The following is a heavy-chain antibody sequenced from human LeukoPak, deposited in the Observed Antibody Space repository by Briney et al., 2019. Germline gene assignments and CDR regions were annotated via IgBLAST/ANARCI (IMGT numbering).Heavy chain of an antibody. CDR2: IYYSGST. V-gene: IGHV4-59*01. J-gene: IGHJ6*03. D-gene: IGHD1-14*01. CDR1: GGSISSYY. CDR3: ARVRPDRTSYYYYYYMDV. Sequence: PSETLSLTCTVSGGSISSYYWSWLRQPPGKGLEWIGYIYYSGSTNYNPSLKSRVTISVDTPKNQFSLKLSSVTAADTAVYYCARVRPDRTSYYYYYYMDVWGKGTTVTVSS.